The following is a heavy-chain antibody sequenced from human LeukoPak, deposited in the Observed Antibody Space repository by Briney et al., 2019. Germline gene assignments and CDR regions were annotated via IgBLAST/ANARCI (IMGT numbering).Heavy chain of an antibody. CDR3: ARTTMVRGLRGSHYYYYYGMDV. CDR1: GGSISSYY. V-gene: IGHV4-59*01. D-gene: IGHD3-10*01. CDR2: IYYSGST. J-gene: IGHJ6*02. Sequence: SETLSLTCTVSGGSISSYYWSWIRQPPGKGLEWIGYIYYSGSTNYNPSLKSRVTISVDTSKNQFSLKLSSVTAADTAVYYCARTTMVRGLRGSHYYYYYGMDVWGQGTTVTVSS.